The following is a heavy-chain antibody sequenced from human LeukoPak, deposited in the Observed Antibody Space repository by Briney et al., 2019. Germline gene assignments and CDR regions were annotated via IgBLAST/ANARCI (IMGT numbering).Heavy chain of an antibody. J-gene: IGHJ4*02. CDR3: ARGSYDVLTGFSTFGEY. V-gene: IGHV4-39*01. Sequence: LETLSLTCSISGGSISCSSYYLCWIRQPPGKGLEWIGSNSCGTYYNPSLKSRVTVSLDTAKNQVSLKVNSLIVADTAVYYCARGSYDVLTGFSTFGEYWGQGTLFTVSS. D-gene: IGHD3-9*01. CDR1: GGSISCSSYY. CDR2: NSCGT.